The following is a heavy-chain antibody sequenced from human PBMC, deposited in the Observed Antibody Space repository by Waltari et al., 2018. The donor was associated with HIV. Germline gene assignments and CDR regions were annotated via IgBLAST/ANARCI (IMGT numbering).Heavy chain of an antibody. CDR1: GGTFSSYT. Sequence: QVQLVQSGAEVKKPGSSVKVSCKASGGTFSSYTISWVRQAPGQGLEWMGRIIPILGIANYAQKFQGRVTITADKSTSTAYMELSSLRSEDTAVYYCASRPAPVSSGYYFDYWGQGTLVTVSS. CDR3: ASRPAPVSSGYYFDY. CDR2: IIPILGIA. J-gene: IGHJ4*02. D-gene: IGHD3-22*01. V-gene: IGHV1-69*02.